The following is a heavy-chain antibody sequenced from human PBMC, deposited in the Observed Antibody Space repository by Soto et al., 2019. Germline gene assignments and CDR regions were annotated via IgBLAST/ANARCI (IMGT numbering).Heavy chain of an antibody. CDR3: ARGRKRVRGATRDYYYGMDV. D-gene: IGHD3-10*01. CDR2: INHSGST. Sequence: SETLSLTCAVYGGSFSGYYWSWIRQPPGKGLEWIGEINHSGSTNYNPSLKSRVTISVDTSKNQFSLKLSSVTAADTAVYYCARGRKRVRGATRDYYYGMDVLGQGTTVTVS. V-gene: IGHV4-34*01. J-gene: IGHJ6*02. CDR1: GGSFSGYY.